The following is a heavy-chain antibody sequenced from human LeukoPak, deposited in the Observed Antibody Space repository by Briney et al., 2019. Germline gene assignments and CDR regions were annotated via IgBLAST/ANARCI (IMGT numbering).Heavy chain of an antibody. CDR2: IKQDGSEK. V-gene: IGHV3-7*01. CDR1: GFTFSEYW. D-gene: IGHD6-19*01. CDR3: ARDVGWTGGFFDY. Sequence: PGGSLRLSCAASGFTFSEYWMSWVRQAPGRGLEWVANIKQDGSEKYYVDSVKGRFTISRDNAESSLYLEMNSLRVEDTAVYYCARDVGWTGGFFDYWGQGSLVTVSS. J-gene: IGHJ4*02.